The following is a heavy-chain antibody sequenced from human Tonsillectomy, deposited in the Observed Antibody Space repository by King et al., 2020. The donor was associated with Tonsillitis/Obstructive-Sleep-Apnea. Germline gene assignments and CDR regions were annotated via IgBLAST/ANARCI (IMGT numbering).Heavy chain of an antibody. CDR1: GFTFSSYV. CDR2: IWYDGSNK. Sequence: HEQLVQSGGGVVQPGRSLRLSCAASGFTFSSYVMHWVRQAPGKGLEWVAVIWYDGSNKYYADSVKGRFTISRDNSKNTLYLQMNSLRAEDTAVYYCAREYYYGSGSYSPFDYWGQGTLVTVSS. CDR3: AREYYYGSGSYSPFDY. V-gene: IGHV3-33*01. D-gene: IGHD3-10*01. J-gene: IGHJ4*02.